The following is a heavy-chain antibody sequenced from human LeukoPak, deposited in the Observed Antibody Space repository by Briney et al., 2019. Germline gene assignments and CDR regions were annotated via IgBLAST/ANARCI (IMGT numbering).Heavy chain of an antibody. CDR3: AKASLRWMEGGGYFDY. Sequence: GGSLRLSCAASGFTFSSYAMSWVRQAPGKGLEWVSAISGSGGSTYYADSVKGRFTISRDNYKNTLYLQMNSLRAEDTAVYYCAKASLRWMEGGGYFDYWGQGTLVTVSS. D-gene: IGHD4-23*01. J-gene: IGHJ4*02. V-gene: IGHV3-23*01. CDR1: GFTFSSYA. CDR2: ISGSGGST.